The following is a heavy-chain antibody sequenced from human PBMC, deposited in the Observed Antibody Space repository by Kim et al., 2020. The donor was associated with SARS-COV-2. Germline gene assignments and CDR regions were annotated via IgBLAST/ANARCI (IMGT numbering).Heavy chain of an antibody. CDR3: ARISGTTIFGVVIQRNFDY. J-gene: IGHJ4*02. V-gene: IGHV4-39*07. Sequence: SRVTISVDTSKNQFSLKLSSVTAADTAVYYCARISGTTIFGVVIQRNFDYWGQGTLVTVSS. D-gene: IGHD3-3*01.